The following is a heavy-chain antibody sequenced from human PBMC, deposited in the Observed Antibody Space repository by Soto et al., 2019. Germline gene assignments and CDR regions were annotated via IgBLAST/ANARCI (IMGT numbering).Heavy chain of an antibody. J-gene: IGHJ5*02. CDR1: GGTFSSYA. CDR2: IIPIFGTA. Sequence: SVKVSCKASGGTFSSYAISWVRQAPGQGLEWMGGIIPIFGTANYAQKFQGRVTITADKSTSTAYMELGSLRSEDTAVYYCARERTSSTYYDFWSGYFRWFDPWGQGTLVTVSS. CDR3: ARERTSSTYYDFWSGYFRWFDP. V-gene: IGHV1-69*06. D-gene: IGHD3-3*01.